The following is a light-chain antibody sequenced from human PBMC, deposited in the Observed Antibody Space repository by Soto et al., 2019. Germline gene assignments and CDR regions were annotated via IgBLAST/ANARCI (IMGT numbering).Light chain of an antibody. CDR3: QSYDSSLSGYV. V-gene: IGLV1-40*01. J-gene: IGLJ1*01. CDR2: GYN. CDR1: SSNIGAGYD. Sequence: QSVLTQPPSVSGAPGQRVIIPCTGSSSNIGAGYDVHWYQQFPGTAPKLLIFGYNNRPSGVPDRCSGSKSGTSAALAITGLQTEDEADYYCQSYDSSLSGYVFGTGTKVTVL.